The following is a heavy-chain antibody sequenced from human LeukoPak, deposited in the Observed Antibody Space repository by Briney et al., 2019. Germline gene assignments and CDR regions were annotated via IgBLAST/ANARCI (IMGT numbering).Heavy chain of an antibody. CDR1: GFTFSSYS. CDR3: ATALHSPLYSGSYADAFDI. CDR2: ISSSSSYI. D-gene: IGHD1-26*01. Sequence: GGSLRLSCAASGFTFSSYSMNWVRQAPGKGLEWVSSISSSSSYIYYADSVKGRFTISRDNAKNSLYLQMNSLRAEDTAVYYCATALHSPLYSGSYADAFDIWGQGTMVTVSS. J-gene: IGHJ3*02. V-gene: IGHV3-21*01.